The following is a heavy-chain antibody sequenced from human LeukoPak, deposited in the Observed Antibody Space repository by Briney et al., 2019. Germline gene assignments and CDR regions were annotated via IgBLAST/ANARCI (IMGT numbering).Heavy chain of an antibody. D-gene: IGHD6-19*01. CDR3: ARGEGTLAGRRWPYSFYYYVDV. CDR1: GGSFSDYY. CDR2: LSHSGST. J-gene: IGHJ6*03. V-gene: IGHV4-34*01. Sequence: SETLSLTCAVYGGSFSDYYWTWVRQPPGKGLEWIVELSHSGSTNYNPSLKSRVTISVGTSKNQFSLKLNSVTAADTAVYYCARGEGTLAGRRWPYSFYYYVDVWGKGTTVTVSS.